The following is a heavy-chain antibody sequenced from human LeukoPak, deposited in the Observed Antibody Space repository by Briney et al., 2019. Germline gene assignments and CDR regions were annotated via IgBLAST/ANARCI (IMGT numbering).Heavy chain of an antibody. D-gene: IGHD3-10*01. CDR2: IYYSGST. Sequence: SETLSLTCAVYGGSFSGYYWSWIRQPPGKGLEWIGSIYYSGSTYYNPSLKSRVTIFVDTSKNQFSLKLSSVTAADTAVYYCARHGTPVVRGVIATTFGPWGQGTLVTVSS. CDR1: GGSFSGYY. CDR3: ARHGTPVVRGVIATTFGP. V-gene: IGHV4-34*01. J-gene: IGHJ5*02.